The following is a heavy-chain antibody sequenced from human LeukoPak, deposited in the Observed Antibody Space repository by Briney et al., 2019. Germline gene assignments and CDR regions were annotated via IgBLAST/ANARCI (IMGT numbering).Heavy chain of an antibody. J-gene: IGHJ4*02. CDR2: ISYDGSNK. D-gene: IGHD4-17*01. Sequence: PGRSLRLSCAASGFTFSSYGMHWVRQAPGKGLEWVAVISYDGSNKYYADSVKGRFTISRDNSKNTLYLQMNSLRAEDTAVYYCAKGFPLTTVTPLDYWGQGTLVTVSS. CDR3: AKGFPLTTVTPLDY. V-gene: IGHV3-30*18. CDR1: GFTFSSYG.